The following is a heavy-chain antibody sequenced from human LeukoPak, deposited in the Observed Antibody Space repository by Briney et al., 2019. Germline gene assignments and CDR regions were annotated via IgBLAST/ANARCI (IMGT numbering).Heavy chain of an antibody. CDR3: SRGGGSGRYYFDY. J-gene: IGHJ4*02. CDR2: IGNKAYSGST. D-gene: IGHD6-19*01. CDR1: GSTFGDYA. V-gene: IGHV3-49*03. Sequence: GGSLRLSCTASGSTFGDYAMSWFRQAPGKGLEWVGFIGNKAYSGSTKYAASVKGGFTISRDDSKSIAYLQMNSLNTEDTAVYYCSRGGGSGRYYFDYWGQGAPVTVSA.